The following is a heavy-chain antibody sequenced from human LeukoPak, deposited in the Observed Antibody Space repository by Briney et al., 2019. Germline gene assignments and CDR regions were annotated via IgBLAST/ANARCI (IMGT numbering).Heavy chain of an antibody. J-gene: IGHJ4*02. CDR3: ARPDGGWSPFPFDY. V-gene: IGHV4-59*08. CDR2: IYYSGST. Sequence: SETLSLSCTVSGGSISSYYWSWIRQPPWKGLEWIGYIYYSGSTNYNPSLKSRVTISVDTSKNQFSLKLSSVTAADTAVYYCARPDGGWSPFPFDYWGQGTLVTVSS. CDR1: GGSISSYY. D-gene: IGHD6-19*01.